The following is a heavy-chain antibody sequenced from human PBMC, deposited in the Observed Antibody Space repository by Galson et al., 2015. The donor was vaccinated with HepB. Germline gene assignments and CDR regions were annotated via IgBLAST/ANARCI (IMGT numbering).Heavy chain of an antibody. J-gene: IGHJ4*02. V-gene: IGHV1-69*01. D-gene: IGHD1-26*01. CDR1: GGTFSSYA. CDR2: IIPIFGTA. CDR3: AREELETIVGATLGY. Sequence: QSGAEVKKPGESLRTSCTASGGTFSSYANSWVRQAPGQGLEWMGGIIPIFGTANYAQKFQGRVTITADESTSTAYMELSSLRSEDTAVYYCAREELETIVGATLGYWGQGTLVTVSS.